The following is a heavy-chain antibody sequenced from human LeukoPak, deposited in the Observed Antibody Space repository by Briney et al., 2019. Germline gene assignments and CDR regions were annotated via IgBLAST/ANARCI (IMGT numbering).Heavy chain of an antibody. Sequence: PSGTLSLTCAVFGGSISTSDWWSWVRQPPGKGLEWIGQIFHSGSTNYNPSLKSRVTISVDKSNSQFSLRLNSVTAADTAMYYCARLWSGSFYFDYWGQGILVTVSS. CDR3: ARLWSGSFYFDY. D-gene: IGHD3-3*01. J-gene: IGHJ4*02. V-gene: IGHV4-4*02. CDR1: GGSISTSDW. CDR2: IFHSGST.